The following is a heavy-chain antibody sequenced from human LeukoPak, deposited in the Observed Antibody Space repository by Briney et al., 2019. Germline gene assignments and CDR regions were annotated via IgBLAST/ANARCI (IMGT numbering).Heavy chain of an antibody. D-gene: IGHD1-1*01. CDR2: FSCSGST. J-gene: IGHJ4*02. V-gene: IGHV4-39*07. CDR1: GGSTSSCTYS. Sequence: PSETLSLTCSVSGGSTSSCTYSWGWIRQPPGKGLEWFGSFSCSGSTYYNPSLKSRVTISVDTSKSQFSLYMDSVTAADTAVYYCARDWNRYAYWGQGTLVTVSS. CDR3: ARDWNRYAY.